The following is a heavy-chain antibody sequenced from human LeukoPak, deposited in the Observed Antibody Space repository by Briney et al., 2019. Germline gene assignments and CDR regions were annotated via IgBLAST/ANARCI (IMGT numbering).Heavy chain of an antibody. CDR1: GFTFSTYW. J-gene: IGHJ4*02. CDR2: VKGDGSDT. D-gene: IGHD3-16*01. Sequence: GTSLRLSCAASGFTFSTYWMHWVRQAPGERPVWVSRVKGDGSDTKYADSVKGRFTISRDNGENTLYLQMNSLRTEDTAVYYCARDPSGGRPDYWGQGTLVTVSS. V-gene: IGHV3-74*03. CDR3: ARDPSGGRPDY.